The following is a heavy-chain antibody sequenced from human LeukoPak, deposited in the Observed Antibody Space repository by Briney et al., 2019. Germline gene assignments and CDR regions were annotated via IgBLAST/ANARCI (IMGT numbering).Heavy chain of an antibody. CDR1: GFTFSSYG. CDR2: IWYDGSNK. V-gene: IGHV3-33*01. J-gene: IGHJ4*02. CDR3: ARGHYGDYLFDS. D-gene: IGHD4-17*01. Sequence: PGGSLRLSCAASGFTFSSYGMHWVREAPGKGLEWVAVIWYDGSNKYYADSVKGRFTISRDNSKHTLYLQMNSLRAEDTAVYYCARGHYGDYLFDSWGQGTLVTVSS.